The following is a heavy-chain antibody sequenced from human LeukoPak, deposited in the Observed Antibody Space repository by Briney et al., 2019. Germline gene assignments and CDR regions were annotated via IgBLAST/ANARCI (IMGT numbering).Heavy chain of an antibody. CDR2: IYHSGDT. Sequence: SETLSLTCTVSGGSISSSSYYWGWIRQPPGKGLEWIGYIYHSGDTRYNPSLKSRVTISVDTSKSQFSLKVSSVTAADTAVYYCARGGYSGSDWTTWGQGTLVTVSS. D-gene: IGHD5-12*01. CDR1: GGSISSSSYY. J-gene: IGHJ5*02. V-gene: IGHV4-61*05. CDR3: ARGGYSGSDWTT.